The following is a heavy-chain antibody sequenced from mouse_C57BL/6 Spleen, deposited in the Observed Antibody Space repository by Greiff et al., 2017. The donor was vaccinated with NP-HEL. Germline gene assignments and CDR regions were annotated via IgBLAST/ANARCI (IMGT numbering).Heavy chain of an antibody. CDR1: GYTFTDYY. J-gene: IGHJ2*01. CDR3: ARLGPYYFDY. Sequence: EVQLQQSGPELVKPGASVKISCKASGYTFTDYYMNWVKQSHGKSLEWIGDINPNNGGTSYNQKFKGKATLTVDKSSSTAYMELRSLTSEDSAVYYCARLGPYYFDYWGQGTTRTVSS. CDR2: INPNNGGT. V-gene: IGHV1-26*01. D-gene: IGHD4-1*01.